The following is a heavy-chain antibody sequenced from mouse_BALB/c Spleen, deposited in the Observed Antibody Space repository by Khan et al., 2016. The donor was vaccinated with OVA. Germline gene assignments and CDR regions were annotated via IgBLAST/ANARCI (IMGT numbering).Heavy chain of an antibody. CDR3: ARGNYYWYAIDY. D-gene: IGHD1-1*01. Sequence: VQLQQSGPGLVKPSQSLSLTCTVTGYSITSNYAWNWIRQFPGNKLEWMGYISYSGTTSYKPSLKSRISITRDTSKNQFFLQLNSVTTDDTATYYCARGNYYWYAIDYWGQGTSVTVSS. CDR1: GYSITSNYA. V-gene: IGHV3-2*02. J-gene: IGHJ4*01. CDR2: ISYSGTT.